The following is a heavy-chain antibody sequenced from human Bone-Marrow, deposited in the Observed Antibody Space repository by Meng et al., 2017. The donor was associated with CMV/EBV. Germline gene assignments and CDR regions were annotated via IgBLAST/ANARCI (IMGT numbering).Heavy chain of an antibody. J-gene: IGHJ6*02. CDR2: ISSSSSYI. CDR3: ARERVRQLVMYYGMDV. V-gene: IGHV3-21*01. CDR1: GFTFSSYS. D-gene: IGHD6-6*01. Sequence: GGSLRLFCAVSGFTFSSYSMNWVRQAPGKGLEWVSSISSSSSYIDYADSVKGRFTISRDNAKNSLYLQMNSLRAEDTAVYYCARERVRQLVMYYGMDVWGQGTTVTVSS.